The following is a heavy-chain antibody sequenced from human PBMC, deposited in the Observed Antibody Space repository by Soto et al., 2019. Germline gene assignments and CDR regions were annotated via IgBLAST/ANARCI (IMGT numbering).Heavy chain of an antibody. CDR3: APCGHTYANAFDI. CDR1: GGSIRNSGYY. V-gene: IGHV4-31*03. D-gene: IGHD5-18*01. Sequence: QVQLEESGPGLVKPSQTLSLTCTVSGGSIRNSGYYGTWIRQFPGKGLEWIGYIFHTGNTYYNPSLRSRLSISVDTSKNQSSLRLSSVTAADTAVYYCAPCGHTYANAFDIWGQGTLVTVSS. J-gene: IGHJ3*02. CDR2: IFHTGNT.